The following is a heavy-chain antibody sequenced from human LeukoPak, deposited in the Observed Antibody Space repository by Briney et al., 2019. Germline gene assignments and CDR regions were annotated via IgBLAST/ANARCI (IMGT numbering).Heavy chain of an antibody. CDR1: GYTFTSYD. CDR2: MNPNSGNT. V-gene: IGHV1-8*01. Sequence: GASVKVSCKASGYTFTSYDINWVRQATGQGLEWMGWMNPNSGNTGYAQKFQGRVTMTRNTSISTAYMELSSLRSEDTAVYYCARDDGSGSSRTYGMDVWGQGTTVTVSS. J-gene: IGHJ6*02. CDR3: ARDDGSGSSRTYGMDV. D-gene: IGHD3-10*01.